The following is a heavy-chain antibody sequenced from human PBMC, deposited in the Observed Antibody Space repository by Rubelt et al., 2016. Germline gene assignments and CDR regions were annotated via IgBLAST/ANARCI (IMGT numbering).Heavy chain of an antibody. J-gene: IGHJ5*02. D-gene: IGHD3-3*01. CDR2: IIPIFGTA. CDR3: ATGGDFGVVIPNWFDP. V-gene: IGHV1-69*01. Sequence: QVQLVQSGAEVKKPGSSVKVSCKASGGTFSSYAISWVRQAPGQGLEWMGGIIPIFGTANYAQKFQGRVSITADESTSTAYMGLSSLGSEDTAVYYGATGGDFGVVIPNWFDPWGQGTLVTVSS. CDR1: GGTFSSYA.